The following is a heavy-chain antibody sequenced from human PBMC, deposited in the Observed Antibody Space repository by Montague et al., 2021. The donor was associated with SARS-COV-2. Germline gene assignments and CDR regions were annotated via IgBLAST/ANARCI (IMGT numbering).Heavy chain of an antibody. Sequence: TLSLTCTVSGGSISSGGYYWSRIRQHPGKGLEWIGYIYYSGSTYYNPPLKSRVTISVDTSKNQFSLKLSSVTAADTAVYYCARHALGYFDWLNEGYFDYWGQGTLVTVSS. CDR1: GGSISSGGYY. CDR3: ARHALGYFDWLNEGYFDY. D-gene: IGHD3-9*01. J-gene: IGHJ4*02. V-gene: IGHV4-31*03. CDR2: IYYSGST.